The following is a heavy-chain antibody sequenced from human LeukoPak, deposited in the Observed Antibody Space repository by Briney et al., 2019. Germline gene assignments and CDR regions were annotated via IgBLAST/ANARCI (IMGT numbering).Heavy chain of an antibody. CDR2: INHSGST. CDR3: ASREGITGTTVDY. J-gene: IGHJ4*02. V-gene: IGHV4-34*01. D-gene: IGHD1-20*01. CDR1: GGSFSGYY. Sequence: SETLSLTCAVYGGSFSGYYWSWIRLPPGKGLEWIGEINHSGSTNYNPSLKSRVTISVDTSKNQFSLKLSSVTAADTAVYYCASREGITGTTVDYWGQGTLVTVSS.